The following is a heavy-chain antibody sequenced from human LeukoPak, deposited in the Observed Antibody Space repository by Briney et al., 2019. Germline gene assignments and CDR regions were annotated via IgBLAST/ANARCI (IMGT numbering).Heavy chain of an antibody. D-gene: IGHD3-10*01. CDR3: AREAAGFGSDYPNWFDP. CDR1: GGSISSSSYY. V-gene: IGHV4-39*07. J-gene: IGHJ5*02. CDR2: IYYSGST. Sequence: SETLSLTCTVSGGSISSSSYYWGWIRQPPGKGLEWIGSIYYSGSTYYNPSLKSRVTISVDTSKNQFSLELSSVTAADTAVYYCAREAAGFGSDYPNWFDPWGQGTLVTVSS.